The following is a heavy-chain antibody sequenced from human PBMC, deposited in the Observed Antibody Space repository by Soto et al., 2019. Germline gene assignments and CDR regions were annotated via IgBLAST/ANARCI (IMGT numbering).Heavy chain of an antibody. CDR2: INHSGST. Sequence: SDTLSLTCAVYGGSFSGYYWTWIRQPPGTGLEWIGEINHSGSTNYNPSLKSRVTISVDTSKNQFSLKLSSVTAADTAVYYCARRGYYAISAFDIWGQGTMVT. CDR3: ARRGYYAISAFDI. CDR1: GGSFSGYY. J-gene: IGHJ3*02. D-gene: IGHD2-8*01. V-gene: IGHV4-34*01.